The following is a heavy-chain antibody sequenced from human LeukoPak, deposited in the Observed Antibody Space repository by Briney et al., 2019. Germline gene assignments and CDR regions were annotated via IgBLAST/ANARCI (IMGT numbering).Heavy chain of an antibody. Sequence: PGGSLRLSCAASGFTFSTYAMHWVRQAPGKGLEWVAVISYDGSDQYYADSVKGRFTISRDNAKNSLYLQMNSLRAEDTAVYYCARDPDSWYDSSGYCDYWGQGTLVTVSS. D-gene: IGHD3-22*01. J-gene: IGHJ4*02. CDR2: ISYDGSDQ. V-gene: IGHV3-30-3*01. CDR3: ARDPDSWYDSSGYCDY. CDR1: GFTFSTYA.